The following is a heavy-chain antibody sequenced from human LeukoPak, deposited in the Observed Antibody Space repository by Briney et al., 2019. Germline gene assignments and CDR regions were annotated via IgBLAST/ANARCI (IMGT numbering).Heavy chain of an antibody. V-gene: IGHV1-46*01. CDR2: INPTSGGT. CDR1: GYTFTGHS. Sequence: ASVKVSCKTSGYTFTGHSVHWVRQAPPGQGLEWMGIINPTSGGTTYAQKFQGRVTMTSDTSTTTFYMELNSLRSDDTAIYYCARSRDGGSYIVDDWGQGTLVTVSS. D-gene: IGHD1-26*01. J-gene: IGHJ4*02. CDR3: ARSRDGGSYIVDD.